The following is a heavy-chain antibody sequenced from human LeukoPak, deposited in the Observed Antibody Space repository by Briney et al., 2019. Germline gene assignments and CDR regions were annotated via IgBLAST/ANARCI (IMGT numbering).Heavy chain of an antibody. CDR2: IYSGGST. CDR3: ARERRAEYRKRFDP. D-gene: IGHD1-14*01. Sequence: GGSLRLSCAASGFTVSSNYMSWVRQAPGKGLEWVSVIYSGGSTYYADSVKGRFTISRHNSKNTLYLQMNSLRAEDTAVYYCARERRAEYRKRFDPWGQGTLVTVSS. J-gene: IGHJ5*02. CDR1: GFTVSSNY. V-gene: IGHV3-53*04.